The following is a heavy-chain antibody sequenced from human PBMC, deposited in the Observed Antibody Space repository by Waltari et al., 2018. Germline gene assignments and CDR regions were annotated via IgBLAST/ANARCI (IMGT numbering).Heavy chain of an antibody. CDR3: AKQKTGGANDF. CDR2: IRSTFNNYAT. J-gene: IGHJ4*02. V-gene: IGHV3-73*02. Sequence: EVQLVESGGGLVLPGISLKLSCAASGFCFRASTSHWGRQAAGKGLEWIGRIRSTFNNYATVYGETMKGRFTIARDDSKDTAYLEIHSLKTEDTAVYYCAKQKTGGANDFWGQGTLVTVSA. D-gene: IGHD3-16*01. CDR1: GFCFRAST.